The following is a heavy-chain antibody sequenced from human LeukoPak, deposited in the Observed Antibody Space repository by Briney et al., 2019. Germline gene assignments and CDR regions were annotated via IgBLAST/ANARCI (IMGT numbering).Heavy chain of an antibody. CDR2: ISYDGSNK. V-gene: IGHV3-30-3*02. CDR3: AKDTASSWWYFDL. J-gene: IGHJ2*01. D-gene: IGHD5-18*01. Sequence: PGGSLRLSCAASGFTFSSYAMHWVRQAPGKGLEWVALISYDGSNKYFADSVKGRFTISRDNSKNTLYLQMNSLRAEDTAVYYCAKDTASSWWYFDLWGRGTLVTVSS. CDR1: GFTFSSYA.